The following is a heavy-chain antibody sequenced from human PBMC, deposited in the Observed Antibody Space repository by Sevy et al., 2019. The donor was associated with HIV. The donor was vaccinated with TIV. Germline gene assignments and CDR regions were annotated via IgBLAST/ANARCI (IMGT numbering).Heavy chain of an antibody. V-gene: IGHV3-49*03. CDR1: GFTFGDYA. CDR2: IRTTASGGTT. J-gene: IGHJ4*02. Sequence: GGSPRLSCTTSGFTFGDYAMGWFRQAPGKGLEWVGFIRTTASGGTTDYAASVKGTFIISRDDSKSIAYLQMNSLKTEDTAVYYCTRSFSVTWYPHYWGQGTLVTVSS. CDR3: TRSFSVTWYPHY. D-gene: IGHD6-13*01.